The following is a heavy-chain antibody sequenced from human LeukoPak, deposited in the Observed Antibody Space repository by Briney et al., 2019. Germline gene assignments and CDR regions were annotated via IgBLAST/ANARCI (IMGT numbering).Heavy chain of an antibody. CDR3: ARDLYYYYYMDV. Sequence: ASVKVSCKASGYTFTGYYMHWVRQAPGRGLEWMGWINPNSGGTNYAQKFQGRVTMTRDTSISTAYMELSRLRSDDTAVYYCARDLYYYYYMDVWGKGTTVTVSS. V-gene: IGHV1-2*02. CDR1: GYTFTGYY. CDR2: INPNSGGT. J-gene: IGHJ6*03.